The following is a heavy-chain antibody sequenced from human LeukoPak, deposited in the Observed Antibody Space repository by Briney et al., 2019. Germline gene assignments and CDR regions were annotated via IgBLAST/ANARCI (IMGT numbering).Heavy chain of an antibody. CDR1: GGSFSGYY. CDR3: AIVEAGYYYYMDV. CDR2: INHSGST. Sequence: PSETLSLTCAVYGGSFSGYYWSWIRQPPGKGLEWIGEINHSGSTNYNPSLKSRATISVDTSKNQFSLKLSSVTAADTAVYYCAIVEAGYYYYMDVWGKGTTVTVSS. J-gene: IGHJ6*03. D-gene: IGHD1-1*01. V-gene: IGHV4-34*01.